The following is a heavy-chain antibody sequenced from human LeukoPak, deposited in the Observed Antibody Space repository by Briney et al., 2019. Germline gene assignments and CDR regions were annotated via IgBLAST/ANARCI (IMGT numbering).Heavy chain of an antibody. CDR1: GGSISSGTYY. D-gene: IGHD3-22*01. V-gene: IGHV4-61*02. J-gene: IGHJ4*02. Sequence: SETLSLICTVSGGSISSGTYYWTWIRQPAGKGLEWIGRIYTTGSTNYNPSLKSRVTMSTDTSKNQFSLKPSSVTAADTAVYYCARVTTGGYYNCWGQGTLVTVSS. CDR3: ARVTTGGYYNC. CDR2: IYTTGST.